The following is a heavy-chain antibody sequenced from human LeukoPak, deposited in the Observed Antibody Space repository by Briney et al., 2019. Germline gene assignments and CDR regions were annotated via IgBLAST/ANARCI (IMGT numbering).Heavy chain of an antibody. CDR3: ARGLKRWFSAYFDY. CDR2: INHSGST. Sequence: SETLSLTCAAYGGSFSGYYWSWIRQPPGKGLEWIGEINHSGSTNYNPSLKSRVTISVDTSKNQFSLKLSSVTAADTAVYYCARGLKRWFSAYFDYWGQGTLVTVSS. CDR1: GGSFSGYY. J-gene: IGHJ4*02. D-gene: IGHD2-15*01. V-gene: IGHV4-34*01.